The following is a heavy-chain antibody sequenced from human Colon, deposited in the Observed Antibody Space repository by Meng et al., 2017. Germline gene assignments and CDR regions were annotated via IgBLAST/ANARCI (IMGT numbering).Heavy chain of an antibody. CDR3: ARPIVGDGFDY. D-gene: IGHD1-26*01. J-gene: IGHJ4*02. V-gene: IGHV3-74*01. CDR1: GFTFSSYW. CDR2: IYSDGSST. Sequence: GESLKISCAASGFTFSSYWMHWVRQAPGKGLVWVSRIYSDGSSTSYADSVKGRFTISRDNAKNTLYLQMNSLRAEDTAVYYCARPIVGDGFDYWGQGTLVTVSS.